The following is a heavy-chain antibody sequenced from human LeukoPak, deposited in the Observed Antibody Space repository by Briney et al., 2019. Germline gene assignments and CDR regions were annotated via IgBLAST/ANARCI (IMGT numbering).Heavy chain of an antibody. J-gene: IGHJ4*02. Sequence: PSETLSLTCTVSGASISRGSYYWNWIRQPAGKGLEWIGNIYSSGSTNYNPSLKSRVALSADTSRNQFSLKLNSVTAADTAVYYCARVMAVGIPGLFDYWGQGTLVTVSS. CDR2: IYSSGST. V-gene: IGHV4-61*10. CDR3: ARVMAVGIPGLFDY. D-gene: IGHD2-21*01. CDR1: GASISRGSYY.